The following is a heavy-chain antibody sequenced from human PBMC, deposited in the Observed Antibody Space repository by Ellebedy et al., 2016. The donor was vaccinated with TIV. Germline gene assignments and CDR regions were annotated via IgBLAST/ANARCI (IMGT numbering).Heavy chain of an antibody. CDR1: GFTSFDHA. CDR2: FHWRSGRR. Sequence: GGSLRLXCIASGFTSFDHAMHWVRQAPGKGLEWVSGFHWRSGRRDYADSVRGRFTISRDNSKNTLYLQMNSLRVEDTAVYYCARGENDYGDYVGLFEWGQGTLVTVSS. J-gene: IGHJ4*02. V-gene: IGHV3-9*02. D-gene: IGHD4-17*01. CDR3: ARGENDYGDYVGLFE.